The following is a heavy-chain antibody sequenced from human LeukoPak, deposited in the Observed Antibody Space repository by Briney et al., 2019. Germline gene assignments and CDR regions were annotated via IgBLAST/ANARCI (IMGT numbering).Heavy chain of an antibody. V-gene: IGHV4-39*01. CDR1: GGSISSSSYY. D-gene: IGHD3-22*01. CDR3: ARVGFYYDSSAYFIDY. J-gene: IGHJ4*02. Sequence: PSETLSLTCTVSGGSISSSSYYWGWIRQPPGKGLECIGSISYRGNTYYNPSLKSRITISVDTPKNQFSLKLSSVTAADTSLYYCARVGFYYDSSAYFIDYWGQGTLVTVSS. CDR2: ISYRGNT.